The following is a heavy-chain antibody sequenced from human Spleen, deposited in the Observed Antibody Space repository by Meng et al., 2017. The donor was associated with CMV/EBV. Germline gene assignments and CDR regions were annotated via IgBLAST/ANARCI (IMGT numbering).Heavy chain of an antibody. CDR2: IYYSGRT. CDR1: SGGYY. V-gene: IGHV4-31*02. J-gene: IGHJ4*02. D-gene: IGHD1-14*01. CDR3: ARGPGERFRRTIRTYYFDY. Sequence: SGGYYWSWIRQHPGKGLEWNGYIYYSGRTYYNPSLKSRVTISVETSKDQFSLKLSSVTAADTAVYYCARGPGERFRRTIRTYYFDYWGQGTLVTVSS.